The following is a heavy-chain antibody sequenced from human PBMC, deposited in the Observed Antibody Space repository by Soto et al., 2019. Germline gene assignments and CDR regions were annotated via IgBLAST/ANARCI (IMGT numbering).Heavy chain of an antibody. CDR2: IYWDDDK. V-gene: IGHV2-5*02. CDR3: AHSLSYCTTGVCDFDY. D-gene: IGHD2-8*01. J-gene: IGHJ4*02. CDR1: GLSLSTSGVG. Sequence: QITLKESGPTLVKPTQTLTLTCTFSGLSLSTSGVGVGWIRQPPGKALEWLALIYWDDDKRYSPSLKSRLTIPQDTSKTQVVLTMTNMDPVDTATDYCAHSLSYCTTGVCDFDYWGQGTLVTVSS.